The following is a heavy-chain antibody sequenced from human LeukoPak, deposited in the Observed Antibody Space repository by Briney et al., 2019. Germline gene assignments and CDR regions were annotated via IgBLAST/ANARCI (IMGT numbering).Heavy chain of an antibody. CDR1: GYTFTSYG. Sequence: ASVKVSCKASGYTFTSYGISWVRQAPGKGFGWMGWISAYNGNTNYAQKLEGRVTMTTDTSASTAYRELRSLRSDVSAVYYCARDLLSYGMDVWGQGTTVTVSS. V-gene: IGHV1-18*01. D-gene: IGHD2-21*01. CDR2: ISAYNGNT. J-gene: IGHJ6*02. CDR3: ARDLLSYGMDV.